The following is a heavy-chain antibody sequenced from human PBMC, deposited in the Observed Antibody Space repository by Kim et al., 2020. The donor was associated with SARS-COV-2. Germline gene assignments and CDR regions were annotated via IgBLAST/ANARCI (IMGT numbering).Heavy chain of an antibody. CDR1: GGSISSGGYY. Sequence: SETLSLTCTVSGGSISSGGYYWSWIRQHPGKGLEWIGYIYYSGSTYYNPSLKSRVTISVDTSKNQFSLKLSSVTAADTAVYYCARDSSGSNLWANWFDPWGQGTLVTVSS. CDR2: IYYSGST. CDR3: ARDSSGSNLWANWFDP. D-gene: IGHD1-26*01. V-gene: IGHV4-31*03. J-gene: IGHJ5*02.